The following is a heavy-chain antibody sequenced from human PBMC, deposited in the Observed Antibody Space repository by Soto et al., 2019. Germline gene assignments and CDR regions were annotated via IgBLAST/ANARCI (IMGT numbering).Heavy chain of an antibody. D-gene: IGHD1-26*01. Sequence: PGGSMRLSCAASGFTFSGHGMHWVRQAPGKGLDWVTFISYDGSTTYYADSVKGRFTISRDNSQNTLYLQMNSLRPEDTAFYFCARDGATGGTYLGIDEWGQGTPVTVAS. CDR2: ISYDGSTT. J-gene: IGHJ4*02. CDR3: ARDGATGGTYLGIDE. V-gene: IGHV3-30-3*01. CDR1: GFTFSGHG.